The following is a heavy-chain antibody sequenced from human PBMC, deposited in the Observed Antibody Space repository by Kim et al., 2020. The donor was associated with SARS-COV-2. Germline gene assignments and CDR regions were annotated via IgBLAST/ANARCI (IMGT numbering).Heavy chain of an antibody. D-gene: IGHD2-2*01. Sequence: ALKSRVTISVDPSKNQFSLKLSSVTAADTAVYYCARVPAASYYYYGMDVWGQGTTVTVSS. V-gene: IGHV4-34*01. J-gene: IGHJ6*02. CDR3: ARVPAASYYYYGMDV.